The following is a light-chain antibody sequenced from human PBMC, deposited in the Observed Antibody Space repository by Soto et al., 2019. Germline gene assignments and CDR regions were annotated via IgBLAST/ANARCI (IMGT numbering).Light chain of an antibody. Sequence: ALTQPASVSGSPGQSITISCTGTSSDIGAYNYVSWYQQHPGKVPKLMIYEVSNRPSGVSNRFSGSKSGNTASLTISGLQAEDETDYYCSSFTTSSTFVYGTGTKVTVL. CDR1: SSDIGAYNY. V-gene: IGLV2-14*01. CDR2: EVS. CDR3: SSFTTSSTFV. J-gene: IGLJ1*01.